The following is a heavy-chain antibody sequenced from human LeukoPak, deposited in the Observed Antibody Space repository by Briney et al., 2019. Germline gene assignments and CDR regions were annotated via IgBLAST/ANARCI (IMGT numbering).Heavy chain of an antibody. D-gene: IGHD6-13*01. J-gene: IGHJ5*02. Sequence: SETLSLTCTVSGGSISSYYWSWIRQPAGKGLEWIGRIYTCGSTNYNPSLKSRVTMSVDTSKNQFSLKLSSVTAADTAVYYCARSPRPQQQLVGNWFDPWGQGTLVTVSS. CDR1: GGSISSYY. CDR2: IYTCGST. CDR3: ARSPRPQQQLVGNWFDP. V-gene: IGHV4-4*07.